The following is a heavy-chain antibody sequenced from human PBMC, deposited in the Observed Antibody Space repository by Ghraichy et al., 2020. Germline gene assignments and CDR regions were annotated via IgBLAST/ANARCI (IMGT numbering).Heavy chain of an antibody. V-gene: IGHV3-48*02. CDR1: GFTFSSYT. CDR3: AREGRRDGYNSYYFDS. CDR2: ISSSSSIK. Sequence: GTLNISCAASGFTFSSYTMNWVRQAPGKGLEWVSYISSSSSIKYYADSVKGRFTISRDNAKNSLYLQMNSLRDEDTGVYYCAREGRRDGYNSYYFDSWGQGTLVTVSS. D-gene: IGHD5-24*01. J-gene: IGHJ4*02.